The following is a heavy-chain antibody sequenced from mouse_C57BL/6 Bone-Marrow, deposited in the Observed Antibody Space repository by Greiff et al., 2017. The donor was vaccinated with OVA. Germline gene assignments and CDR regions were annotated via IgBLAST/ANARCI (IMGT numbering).Heavy chain of an antibody. CDR1: GYTFTSYT. CDR3: AREGDVYDGYLGAY. D-gene: IGHD2-3*01. CDR2: INPSSGYT. V-gene: IGHV1-4*01. Sequence: QVQLKQSGAELARPGASVKMSCKASGYTFTSYTMHWVKQRPGQGLEWIGYINPSSGYTKYNQKFKDKATLTADKSSSTAYMQLSSLTSEDSAVYYCAREGDVYDGYLGAYWGQGTLVTVSA. J-gene: IGHJ3*01.